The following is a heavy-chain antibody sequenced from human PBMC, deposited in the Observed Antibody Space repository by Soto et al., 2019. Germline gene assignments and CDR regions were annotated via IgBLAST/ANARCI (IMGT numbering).Heavy chain of an antibody. CDR3: AKDKEIVLMVYAYYGMDV. Sequence: GSLRLSAAASGFSLSSYGMHWVRQAPGKGLEWVAVISYDGSNKYYADSVKGRFTISRDNSKNTLYLQMNSLRAEDTAVYYCAKDKEIVLMVYAYYGMDVWGQGTTVTVSS. D-gene: IGHD2-8*01. J-gene: IGHJ6*02. CDR1: GFSLSSYG. V-gene: IGHV3-30*18. CDR2: ISYDGSNK.